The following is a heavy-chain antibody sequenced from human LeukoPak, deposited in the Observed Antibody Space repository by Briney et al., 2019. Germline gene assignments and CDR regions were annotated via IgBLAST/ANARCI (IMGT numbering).Heavy chain of an antibody. J-gene: IGHJ6*02. CDR2: IYYSGST. CDR1: GGSISSYY. CDR3: ARVMGSYYYYGMDV. D-gene: IGHD2-8*01. V-gene: IGHV4-59*01. Sequence: SETLSLTCTVSGGSISSYYWSWIRQPPGKGLEWIRYIYYSGSTNYNPSLKSRVTISVDTSKNQFSLKPSSVTAADTAVYYCARVMGSYYYYGMDVWGQGTTVTVSS.